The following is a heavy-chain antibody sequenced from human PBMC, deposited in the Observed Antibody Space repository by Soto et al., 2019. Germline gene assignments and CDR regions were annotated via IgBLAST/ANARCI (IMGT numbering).Heavy chain of an antibody. Sequence: ASVKVSCKASGYTFTNNDVSWVRQATGQGLEWMGWMNPGSGDTGYAQKFQGRVTMTRDISIATAYMELNSLTSEDTAIYYCARDSPSGVSGYIAAPDYWGQGTLVTVSS. J-gene: IGHJ4*02. CDR2: MNPGSGDT. CDR3: ARDSPSGVSGYIAAPDY. CDR1: GYTFTNND. D-gene: IGHD6-13*01. V-gene: IGHV1-8*02.